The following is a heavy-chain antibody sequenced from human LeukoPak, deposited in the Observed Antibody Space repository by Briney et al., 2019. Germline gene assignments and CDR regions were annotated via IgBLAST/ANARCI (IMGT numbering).Heavy chain of an antibody. CDR3: ARVLLSPGAFDI. Sequence: SQTLSLTCAVSGGSISSGGYYWSWIRQPPGKGLEWIGYIYHSGSTYYNPSLKSRVTISVDRSKNQFSLKLSSVTAADTAVYYCARVLLSPGAFDIWGQGTMVTVSS. D-gene: IGHD3-3*01. CDR1: GGSISSGGYY. V-gene: IGHV4-30-2*01. J-gene: IGHJ3*02. CDR2: IYHSGST.